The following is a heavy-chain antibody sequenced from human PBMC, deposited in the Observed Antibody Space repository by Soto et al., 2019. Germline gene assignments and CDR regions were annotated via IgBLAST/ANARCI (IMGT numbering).Heavy chain of an antibody. CDR1: GGSISSYY. D-gene: IGHD2-15*01. Sequence: LSLTCTVSGGSISSYYWSWIRQPPGKGLEWIGYIYYSGSTNYNPSLKSRVTISVDTSKNQFSLKLSSVTAADTAVYYCARHEKGGYYYYYYMDVWGKGTTVTVSS. CDR3: ARHEKGGYYYYYYMDV. J-gene: IGHJ6*03. V-gene: IGHV4-59*08. CDR2: IYYSGST.